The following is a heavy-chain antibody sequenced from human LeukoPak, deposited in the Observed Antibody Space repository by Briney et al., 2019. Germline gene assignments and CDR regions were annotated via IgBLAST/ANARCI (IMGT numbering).Heavy chain of an antibody. D-gene: IGHD3-3*01. J-gene: IGHJ5*02. Sequence: SETLSLTCTVSGYSISSGYYWGWIRQPPGKGLEWIGSIYHSGSTYYNPSLKSRVTISVDTSKNHFSLKLSSVTAADTAVYYCARGGITAFGVVTYNWFDPWGQGTLVTVSS. CDR1: GYSISSGYY. CDR2: IYHSGST. V-gene: IGHV4-38-2*02. CDR3: ARGGITAFGVVTYNWFDP.